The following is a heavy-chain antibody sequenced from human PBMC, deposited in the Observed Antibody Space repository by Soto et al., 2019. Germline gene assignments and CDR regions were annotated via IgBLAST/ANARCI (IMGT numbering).Heavy chain of an antibody. D-gene: IGHD3-9*01. CDR3: AKAMGPDWLARLDC. CDR2: ISWNSGAI. J-gene: IGHJ4*02. V-gene: IGHV3-9*01. Sequence: GGSLRLSWAVSGLTFDDCAMHWVRRAAGEGLEWVSGISWNSGAIGYADSVKGRFTVLRDNAKSTLYLQMNSLRTEDTALYYCAKAMGPDWLARLDCWGQGTLVTVS. CDR1: GLTFDDCA.